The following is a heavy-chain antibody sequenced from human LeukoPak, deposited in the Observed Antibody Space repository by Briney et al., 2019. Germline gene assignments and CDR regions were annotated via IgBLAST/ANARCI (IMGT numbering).Heavy chain of an antibody. CDR2: INPNSGGT. CDR3: ARGAMVRGIQYYMDV. CDR1: GYTFTGYY. D-gene: IGHD3-10*01. V-gene: IGHV1-2*02. Sequence: ASVKVSCKASGYTFTGYYMHWVRQAPGQGLEWMGWINPNSGGTSYAQKFQGRVTMTRDTSISTAYMELSRLRSDDTAVYYCARGAMVRGIQYYMDVWGKGTTVTISS. J-gene: IGHJ6*03.